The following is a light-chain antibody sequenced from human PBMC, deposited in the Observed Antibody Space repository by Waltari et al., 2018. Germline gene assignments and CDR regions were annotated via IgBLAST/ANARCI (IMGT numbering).Light chain of an antibody. Sequence: DVQLTQSPSTLSASVGDRVTITCRASQGCGSWWAWCQKKPGQAPQVLIYKAAILQSGVPSRVSGSGSGTEFTRTIDSLQPDDVATYYCLQYSNYSWTFGQGTKVEIK. CDR1: QGCGSW. CDR2: KAA. CDR3: LQYSNYSWT. V-gene: IGKV1-5*03. J-gene: IGKJ1*01.